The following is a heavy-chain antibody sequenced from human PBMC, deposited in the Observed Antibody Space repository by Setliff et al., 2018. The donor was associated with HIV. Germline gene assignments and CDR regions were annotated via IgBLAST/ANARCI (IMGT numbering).Heavy chain of an antibody. CDR3: AREGLAYCGGDCSTGAFDI. Sequence: ASVKVSCKASGYTFTSYYMHWVRQAPGQGLEWMGIINPSGGSTSYAQKFQGRVTMTRDTSTSTVYMELSSLRSDDTAVYYCAREGLAYCGGDCSTGAFDIWGQGTMVTVSS. D-gene: IGHD2-21*02. CDR1: GYTFTSYY. J-gene: IGHJ3*02. CDR2: INPSGGST. V-gene: IGHV1-46*01.